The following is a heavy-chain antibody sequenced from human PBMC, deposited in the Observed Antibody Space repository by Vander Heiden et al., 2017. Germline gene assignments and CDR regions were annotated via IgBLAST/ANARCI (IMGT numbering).Heavy chain of an antibody. D-gene: IGHD3-10*01. CDR1: GFSFSDYS. V-gene: IGHV3-48*02. J-gene: IGHJ4*02. CDR3: VKDGRWMGAVELLFYFDY. Sequence: EVQLVESGGGWVQPGGSLRLSCAASGFSFSDYSMHWFLQAPGKGLEWVSYISYSSNTIYYGDSVKGRFTISRDNAKNSLYLQMNSLRDEEKDVYYCVKDGRWMGAVELLFYFDYWGQGRLVPVSS. CDR2: ISYSSNTI.